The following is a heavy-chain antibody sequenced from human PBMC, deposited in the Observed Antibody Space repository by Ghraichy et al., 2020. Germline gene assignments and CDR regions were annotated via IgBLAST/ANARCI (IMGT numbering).Heavy chain of an antibody. D-gene: IGHD2-15*01. CDR1: GFTFSSYW. CDR3: ARGARHDVEERSWDGDRADCSGGSCSTLYYYYGMDV. Sequence: GGSLRLSCAASGFTFSSYWMSWVRQASGKGLEWVANIKQDGSEKYYVDSVKGRFTISRDNAKNSLYLQMNSLRAEDTAVYYCARGARHDVEERSWDGDRADCSGGSCSTLYYYYGMDVWGQGTTVTVSS. V-gene: IGHV3-7*03. J-gene: IGHJ6*02. CDR2: IKQDGSEK.